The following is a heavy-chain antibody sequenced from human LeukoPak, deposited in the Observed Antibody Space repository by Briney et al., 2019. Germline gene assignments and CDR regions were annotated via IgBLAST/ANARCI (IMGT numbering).Heavy chain of an antibody. Sequence: GGSLRLSCAASGFTFSSYEMNGVRRAPGKGLGWVSYISSSGSTIYYADSVKGRFTISRDNAKNSLYLQMNSLRADDMAVYYCASLVVVAATPYYYYGMDVWGQGTTVTVSS. J-gene: IGHJ6*02. CDR1: GFTFSSYE. CDR3: ASLVVVAATPYYYYGMDV. D-gene: IGHD2-15*01. V-gene: IGHV3-48*03. CDR2: ISSSGSTI.